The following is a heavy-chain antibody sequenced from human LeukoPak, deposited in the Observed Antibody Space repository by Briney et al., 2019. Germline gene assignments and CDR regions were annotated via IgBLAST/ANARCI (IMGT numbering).Heavy chain of an antibody. CDR2: LSGENALI. Sequence: GGSLRLSCAASGFTFSNYAMIWVRQAPGKGLECISTLSGENALIYYADSVKGRFTISRDNSRNTLYLEMSGLRSDDTAVYYCARGRVVPATRLDYWGRGTLVTASS. D-gene: IGHD2-15*01. J-gene: IGHJ4*02. CDR1: GFTFSNYA. V-gene: IGHV3-23*01. CDR3: ARGRVVPATRLDY.